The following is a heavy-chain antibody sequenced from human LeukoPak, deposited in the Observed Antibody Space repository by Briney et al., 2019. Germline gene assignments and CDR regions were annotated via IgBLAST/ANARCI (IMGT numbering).Heavy chain of an antibody. CDR2: IIPIFGTA. CDR3: ARDGSLGCCSSISCYAEYFQH. J-gene: IGHJ1*01. Sequence: SVKVSCKASGGTFSSYAISWVRQAPGQGLEWMGGIIPIFGTANYAQKFQGRVTITADESTSTAYMELSSLRSEDTAVYYCARDGSLGCCSSISCYAEYFQHWGQGTLVTVSS. CDR1: GGTFSSYA. V-gene: IGHV1-69*13. D-gene: IGHD2-2*01.